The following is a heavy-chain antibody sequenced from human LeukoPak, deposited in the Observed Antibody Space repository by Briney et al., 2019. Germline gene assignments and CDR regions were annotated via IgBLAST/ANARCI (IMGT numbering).Heavy chain of an antibody. D-gene: IGHD3-9*01. CDR1: GYTFTKYW. V-gene: IGHV5-51*01. J-gene: IGHJ4*02. CDR3: ARQYYDILTGYYIHFDY. CDR2: IWPGDSDT. Sequence: GESLKISCKGSGYTFTKYWIGWVRQVPGRGLEWMGIIWPGDSDTRYSPSFQGQVTISVDKSISTTYLQWSSLKASDTAIYYCARQYYDILTGYYIHFDYWGQGTPVTVSS.